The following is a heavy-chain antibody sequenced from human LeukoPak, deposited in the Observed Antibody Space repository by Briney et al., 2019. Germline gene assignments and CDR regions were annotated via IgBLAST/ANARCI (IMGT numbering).Heavy chain of an antibody. V-gene: IGHV4-59*01. CDR2: IYYSGST. D-gene: IGHD6-13*01. J-gene: IGHJ4*02. Sequence: PSETLSLTCTVSGGSISSYYWSWIRQPPGKGLEWIGYIYYSGSTHYNPSLKSRVTISVDTSKNQFSLKLSSVTAADTAVYYCARGLSQAAAGDYWGQGTLVTVSS. CDR1: GGSISSYY. CDR3: ARGLSQAAAGDY.